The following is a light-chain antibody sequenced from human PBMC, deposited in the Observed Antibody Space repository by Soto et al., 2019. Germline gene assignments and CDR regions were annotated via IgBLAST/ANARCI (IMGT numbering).Light chain of an antibody. V-gene: IGLV2-18*02. Sequence: QSALTQPPSVSGSPGQSVAISCTGTSSDVGSSNGVSWYQQPPGTAPKLMIYDVSNRPSGVPDRFSGSKSGNTASLTISGLKDEDEADYYYSSYTSSSTYVFGTGTKLTVL. J-gene: IGLJ1*01. CDR3: SSYTSSSTYV. CDR2: DVS. CDR1: SSDVGSSNG.